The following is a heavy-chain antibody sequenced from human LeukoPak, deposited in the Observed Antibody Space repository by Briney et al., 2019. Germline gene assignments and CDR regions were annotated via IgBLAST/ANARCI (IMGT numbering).Heavy chain of an antibody. CDR2: ISYDGSNK. CDR1: GFTFSTYA. J-gene: IGHJ4*02. CDR3: AKDPERGVGATTTLDY. Sequence: GGSLRLSCPASGFTFSTYAMHWVRQAPGKGLEWVAVISYDGSNKYYADSVKGRFTISRDNSKNTLYLQMNSLRAEDTAVYYCAKDPERGVGATTTLDYWGQGTLVTVSS. V-gene: IGHV3-30-3*01. D-gene: IGHD1-26*01.